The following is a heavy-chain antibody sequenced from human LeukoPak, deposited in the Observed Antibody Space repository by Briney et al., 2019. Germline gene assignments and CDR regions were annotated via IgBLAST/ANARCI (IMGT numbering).Heavy chain of an antibody. D-gene: IGHD3-10*01. Sequence: SETLSLTCTVSGGSISSYYWSWTRQPAGKGLEWIGRIYTSGSTNYNPSLKSRVTMSVDTSKNQFSLKLSSVTAADTAVYYCARSSLWFGELFDYWGQGTLVTVSS. CDR2: IYTSGST. CDR1: GGSISSYY. CDR3: ARSSLWFGELFDY. V-gene: IGHV4-4*07. J-gene: IGHJ4*02.